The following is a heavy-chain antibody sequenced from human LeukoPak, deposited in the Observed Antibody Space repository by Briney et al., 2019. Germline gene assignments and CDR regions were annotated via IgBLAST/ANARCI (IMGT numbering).Heavy chain of an antibody. V-gene: IGHV1-69*05. CDR1: GGTFSSYA. CDR3: ASASNYPLRRYMDV. CDR2: IIPIFGTA. Sequence: GASVKVSCKASGGTFSSYAISWVRQAPGQGLEWMGGIIPIFGTANYAQKFQGRVTITTDESTSTAYMELSSLRYEDTAVYYCASASNYPLRRYMDVWGKGTTVTVSS. J-gene: IGHJ6*03. D-gene: IGHD4-11*01.